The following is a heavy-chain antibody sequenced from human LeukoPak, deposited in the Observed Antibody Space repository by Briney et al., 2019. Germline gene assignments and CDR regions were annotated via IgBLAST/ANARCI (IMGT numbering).Heavy chain of an antibody. V-gene: IGHV3-33*01. D-gene: IGHD1-26*01. CDR1: GFTFSSYG. Sequence: GGSLRLSCAASGFTFSSYGMHWVRQAPGKGLERVAVIWYDGSNKYYADSVKGRFTISRDNSKNTLYLQMNSLRAEDTAVYYCASQYSGSYYPPFDYWGQGTLVTVSS. CDR2: IWYDGSNK. CDR3: ASQYSGSYYPPFDY. J-gene: IGHJ4*02.